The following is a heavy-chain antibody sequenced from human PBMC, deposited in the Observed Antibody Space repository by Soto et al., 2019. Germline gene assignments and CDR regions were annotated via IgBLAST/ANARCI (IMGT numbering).Heavy chain of an antibody. CDR1: GFTFSDYY. D-gene: IGHD3-16*01. CDR3: ARDHGGGGLTLEY. CDR2: ISDSGRIT. V-gene: IGHV3-11*01. J-gene: IGHJ4*02. Sequence: QVHLEESGGALVKPGGSLRLSCTASGFTFSDYYMSWIRQAPGKGLEWVSDISDSGRITHHADSVEGRFTISRDNAENSLYIQMYSLSPEDSAIYYCARDHGGGGLTLEYWGQGTLVTVSS.